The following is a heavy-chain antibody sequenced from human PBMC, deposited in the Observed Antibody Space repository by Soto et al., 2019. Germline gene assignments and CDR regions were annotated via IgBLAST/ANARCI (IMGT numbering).Heavy chain of an antibody. CDR3: AKDVESGWYEAFDY. CDR2: IRSFDYRT. Sequence: PGGSLRLPCTASGFAFSQYGMSLVRHDPGKGLEWVSSIRSFDYRTNNADSVKGLFTISRDNTKSTLSLQMNSLRAEDTAVYYCAKDVESGWYEAFDYWGPGTLVTVSS. D-gene: IGHD6-19*01. J-gene: IGHJ4*02. CDR1: GFAFSQYG. V-gene: IGHV3-23*01.